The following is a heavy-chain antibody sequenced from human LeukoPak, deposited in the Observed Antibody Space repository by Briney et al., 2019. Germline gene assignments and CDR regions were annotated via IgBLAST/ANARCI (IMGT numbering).Heavy chain of an antibody. D-gene: IGHD3-10*01. CDR1: GYSFTSYW. V-gene: IGHV5-10-1*01. J-gene: IGHJ5*02. Sequence: GESLKISCKGSGYSFTSYWISWVRQMPGKGLEWMGRIDPSDSYTNYSPSFQGHVTISVDKSISTAYLQWSSLKASDTAMYYCARHSGYYYGSGSYYSYNWFDPWGQGTLVTVSS. CDR2: IDPSDSYT. CDR3: ARHSGYYYGSGSYYSYNWFDP.